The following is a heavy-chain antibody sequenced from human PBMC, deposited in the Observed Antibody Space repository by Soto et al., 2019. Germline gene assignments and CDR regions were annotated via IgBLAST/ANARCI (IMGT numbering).Heavy chain of an antibody. CDR1: GFSYRSDD. V-gene: IGHV3-30*18. CDR3: AKGVPSPTQHAFDI. J-gene: IGHJ3*02. Sequence: GGSLRLSDAASGFSYRSDDLHWVRQAPGKGLEWVAMISYDGSDKYFSDSVKGRLTISRDNSKNTVSLEMNSLRTKDTAAYYCAKGVPSPTQHAFDIWGQGTMVTVSS. CDR2: ISYDGSDK.